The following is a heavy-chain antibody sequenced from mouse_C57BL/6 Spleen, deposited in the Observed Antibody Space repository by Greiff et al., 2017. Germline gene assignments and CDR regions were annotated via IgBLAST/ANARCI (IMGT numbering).Heavy chain of an antibody. Sequence: QVQLQQSGAELVKPGASVKISCKASGYAFSSYWMNWVKQRPGKGLEWIGQIDPGDGDTNYNGKFKGKATLAADKSSGTAYMQLSSLTSEDAEVYFCGRSPDFDYWGQGTTLTVSS. V-gene: IGHV1-80*01. CDR1: GYAFSSYW. CDR2: IDPGDGDT. CDR3: GRSPDFDY. J-gene: IGHJ2*01.